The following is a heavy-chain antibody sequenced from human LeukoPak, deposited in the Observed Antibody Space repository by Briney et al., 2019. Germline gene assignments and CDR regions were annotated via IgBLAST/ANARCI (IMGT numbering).Heavy chain of an antibody. CDR3: AKETVAAPPIDY. Sequence: PGGSLRLSCAASGFTFSSYAMSWVRQAPGKGLEWDSAISGSAYSTYYADSVKGRFTISRDNSKNTLYLQMNSLRAEDTAVYYCAKETVAAPPIDYWGQGTLVTVSS. V-gene: IGHV3-23*01. D-gene: IGHD6-19*01. J-gene: IGHJ4*02. CDR1: GFTFSSYA. CDR2: ISGSAYST.